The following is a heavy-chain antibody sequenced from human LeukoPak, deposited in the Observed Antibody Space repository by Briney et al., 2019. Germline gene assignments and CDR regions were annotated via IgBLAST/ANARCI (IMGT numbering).Heavy chain of an antibody. CDR1: GGSISSGDYY. V-gene: IGHV4-30-4*08. CDR3: AKGVHYYDSSGYYRLGYFDY. Sequence: PSETLSLTCTVSGGSISSGDYYWSWIRQPPGKGLEWIGYIYYSGSTYYNPSLKSRVTISVDTSKNQFSLKLSSVTAADTAVYYCAKGVHYYDSSGYYRLGYFDYWGQGTLVTVSS. CDR2: IYYSGST. D-gene: IGHD3-22*01. J-gene: IGHJ4*02.